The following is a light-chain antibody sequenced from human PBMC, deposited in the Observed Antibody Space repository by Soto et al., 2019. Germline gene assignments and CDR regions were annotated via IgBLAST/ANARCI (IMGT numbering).Light chain of an antibody. CDR3: QQYGSSPTT. J-gene: IGKJ3*01. V-gene: IGKV3-20*01. CDR1: QSVSSSY. CDR2: GAS. Sequence: EIVLTQSPGTLSLSPGERATLSCRASQSVSSSYLAWYQQKPGQAPRLLIYGASSRATGIPDRFSGSGSGTDFTLTISTLEPEDFAVYYCQQYGSSPTTFGPETKVDIK.